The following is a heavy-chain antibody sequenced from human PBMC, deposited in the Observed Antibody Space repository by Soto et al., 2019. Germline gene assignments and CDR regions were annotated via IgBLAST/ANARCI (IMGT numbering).Heavy chain of an antibody. J-gene: IGHJ4*02. V-gene: IGHV3-53*01. Sequence: GGSLRLSCAVPGITVSSYYMSWIHQAAGKGLEWVSVIYAGTITYYADSVKGRFTIYRDNSKNTLNLEMNSLRVEDTAVYYCARIPYDNSANILDHWGQGTLVTVXS. CDR2: IYAGTIT. CDR1: GITVSSYY. D-gene: IGHD3-22*01. CDR3: ARIPYDNSANILDH.